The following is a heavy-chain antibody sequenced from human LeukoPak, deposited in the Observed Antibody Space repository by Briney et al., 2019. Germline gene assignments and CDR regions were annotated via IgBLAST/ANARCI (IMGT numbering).Heavy chain of an antibody. V-gene: IGHV3-21*01. D-gene: IGHD2-21*02. CDR2: ISSSSSYI. CDR1: GFTFSSYG. J-gene: IGHJ3*02. CDR3: ARVIPLLELTATWGAFDI. Sequence: GGSLRLSCAASGFTFSSYGMHWVRQAPGKGLEWVSSISSSSSYIYYADSVKGRFTISRDNAKNSLYLQMNSLRAEDTAVYYCARVIPLLELTATWGAFDIWGQGTMVTVSS.